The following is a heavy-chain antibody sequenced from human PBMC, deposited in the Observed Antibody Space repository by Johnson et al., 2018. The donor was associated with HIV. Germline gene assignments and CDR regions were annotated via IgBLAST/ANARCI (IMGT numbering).Heavy chain of an antibody. Sequence: QVQLVESGGGVVQPGGTLRLSCAASGFTFSAYGMHWVRQAPGKGLEWVAVISYDVSNKYYADSVKGRFTISRDNSDNTLFLQMNSLRADDTAMYYCALSTSWSIAFDIWGQGTMVTVSS. CDR2: ISYDVSNK. CDR1: GFTFSAYG. CDR3: ALSTSWSIAFDI. V-gene: IGHV3-33*05. D-gene: IGHD6-13*01. J-gene: IGHJ3*02.